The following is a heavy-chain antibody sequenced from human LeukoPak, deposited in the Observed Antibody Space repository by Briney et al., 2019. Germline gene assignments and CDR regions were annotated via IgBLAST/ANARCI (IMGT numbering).Heavy chain of an antibody. CDR3: ARDQEKESYYYYGMDV. CDR1: GFTFDDYA. CDR2: ISWNSGSI. Sequence: GRSLRLSCAASGFTFDDYAMHWVRQAPGKGLEWVSGISWNSGSIGYADSVKGRFTISRDNAKNSLYLQMNSLRAEDTALYYCARDQEKESYYYYGMDVWGQGTTVTVSS. J-gene: IGHJ6*02. D-gene: IGHD5-24*01. V-gene: IGHV3-9*01.